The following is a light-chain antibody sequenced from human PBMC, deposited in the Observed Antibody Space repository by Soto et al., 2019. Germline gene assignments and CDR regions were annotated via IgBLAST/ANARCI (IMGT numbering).Light chain of an antibody. CDR2: KAS. CDR1: QTISSW. V-gene: IGKV1-5*03. J-gene: IGKJ1*01. Sequence: DSQMTHSPSTLSGSVGDRVTITCRASQTISSWLAWYQQKPGKAPKLLIYKASTLKSGVPSRFSGSGSGTEFTLTISSLQPDDFATYYCQHYNSYSEAFGQGTKV. CDR3: QHYNSYSEA.